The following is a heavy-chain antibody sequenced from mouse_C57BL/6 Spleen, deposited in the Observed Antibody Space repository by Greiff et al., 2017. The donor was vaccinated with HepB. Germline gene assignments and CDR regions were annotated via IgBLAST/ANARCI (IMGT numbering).Heavy chain of an antibody. Sequence: QVQLKQSGAELVRPGTSVKVSCKASGYAFTNYLIEWVKQRPGQGLEWIGVINPGSGGTNYNEKFKGKATLTADKSSSTAYMQLSSLTSEDSAVYFCARSKKLGQGFAYWGQGTLVTVSA. CDR1: GYAFTNYL. V-gene: IGHV1-54*01. CDR2: INPGSGGT. D-gene: IGHD4-1*01. CDR3: ARSKKLGQGFAY. J-gene: IGHJ3*01.